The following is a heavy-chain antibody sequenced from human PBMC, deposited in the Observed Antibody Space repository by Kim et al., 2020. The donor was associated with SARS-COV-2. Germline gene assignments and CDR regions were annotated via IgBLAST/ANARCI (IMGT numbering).Heavy chain of an antibody. V-gene: IGHV4-39*01. CDR1: GGSVSSSNSY. D-gene: IGHD3-10*01. CDR3: AKGEDAFEI. CDR2: IYYTGST. Sequence: SETLSLTCAVSGGSVSSSNSYWGWIRQPPGMGLELIGTIYYTGSTYLNPSLKSRLTISVDTYENPLSLRLFSVTAADTAVYYGAKGEDAFEIWGQGTMVTVSS. J-gene: IGHJ3*02.